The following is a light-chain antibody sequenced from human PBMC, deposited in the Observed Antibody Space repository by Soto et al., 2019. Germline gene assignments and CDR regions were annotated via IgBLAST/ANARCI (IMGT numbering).Light chain of an antibody. V-gene: IGKV3-20*01. Sequence: EIVLTQSPGTLSLSPGERATLSCRASQSVSSSYFAWYQQKPGQAPRLLIYGASSRATGIPDRFSGSGSGTDFTLTISRLEPEDFAVYYCQKYGSTRTWTFGQGTKVEIK. CDR2: GAS. CDR1: QSVSSSY. J-gene: IGKJ1*01. CDR3: QKYGSTRTWT.